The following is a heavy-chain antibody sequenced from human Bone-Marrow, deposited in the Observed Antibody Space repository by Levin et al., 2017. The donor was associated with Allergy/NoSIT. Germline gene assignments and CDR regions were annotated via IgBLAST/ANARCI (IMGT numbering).Heavy chain of an antibody. D-gene: IGHD5/OR15-5a*01. Sequence: PSETLSLTCSVSGGSVSSGTYYWSWIRRPPGTGLEWIGYINYHGVTKYNPSLKSRGTISVETSKNEFSLKVTSVTAADTAVYYCARNRIIVSGGNDYYYGMDVWGQGTTVTVSS. CDR1: GGSVSSGTYY. J-gene: IGHJ6*02. V-gene: IGHV4-61*01. CDR2: INYHGVT. CDR3: ARNRIIVSGGNDYYYGMDV.